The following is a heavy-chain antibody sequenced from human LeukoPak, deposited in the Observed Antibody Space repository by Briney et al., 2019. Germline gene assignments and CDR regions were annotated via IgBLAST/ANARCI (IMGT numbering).Heavy chain of an antibody. CDR2: IYYRGST. CDR1: GGSISSYY. CDR3: ARVSVDTSTSYYTAY. J-gene: IGHJ4*01. D-gene: IGHD3-9*01. Sequence: PSETLSLTCTVSGGSISSYYWSWIRQPPGKGLEWMGYIYYRGSTNYNPSLKSRVTISVDKTKNQFSLQLSSVTAAATAVYYCARVSVDTSTSYYTAYWSQRTLVTAYS. V-gene: IGHV4-59*01.